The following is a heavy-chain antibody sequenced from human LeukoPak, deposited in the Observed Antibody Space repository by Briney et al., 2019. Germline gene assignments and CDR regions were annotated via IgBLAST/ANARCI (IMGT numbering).Heavy chain of an antibody. J-gene: IGHJ6*03. CDR3: AREATVNYYYMDV. D-gene: IGHD4-17*01. CDR2: ISGSGGTT. CDR1: GFTFSNYG. Sequence: GGTLRLSCAASGFTFSNYGMSWVRQAPEKGLEWVSTISGSGGTTDYADSVKGRFTISRDNAENSLFLQMNSLRAEDTAIYYCAREATVNYYYMDVWGKGTTVTISS. V-gene: IGHV3-23*01.